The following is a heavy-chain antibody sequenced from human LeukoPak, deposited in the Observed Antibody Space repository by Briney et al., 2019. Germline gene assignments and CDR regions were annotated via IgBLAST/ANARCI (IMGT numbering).Heavy chain of an antibody. Sequence: SETLSLTCAVYGGSFSGYYWSWIRQPPGKGLEWIGEINHSGSTNYNPSLKSRVTISVDTSKNQFSLKLSSVTAADTAVYYCARDLGLDILTGYPIYYFDYWGQGTLVTVSS. V-gene: IGHV4-34*01. D-gene: IGHD3-9*01. CDR1: GGSFSGYY. CDR2: INHSGST. J-gene: IGHJ4*02. CDR3: ARDLGLDILTGYPIYYFDY.